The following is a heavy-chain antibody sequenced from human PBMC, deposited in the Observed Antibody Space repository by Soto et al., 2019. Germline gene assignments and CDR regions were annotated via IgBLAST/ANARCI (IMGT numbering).Heavy chain of an antibody. CDR3: ARDSGDYGSPLGAFDI. Sequence: QVQLQESGPGLVKPSQTLSLTCTVSGGYISSGDYFWSWIRQPPGKGLEWIGYISYSGITSYNPSLKSRVTISVDTSKSQFSLKLTSVTAADTVVYYCARDSGDYGSPLGAFDIWGQGTMVTVSS. V-gene: IGHV4-30-4*01. CDR2: ISYSGIT. J-gene: IGHJ3*02. D-gene: IGHD4-17*01. CDR1: GGYISSGDYF.